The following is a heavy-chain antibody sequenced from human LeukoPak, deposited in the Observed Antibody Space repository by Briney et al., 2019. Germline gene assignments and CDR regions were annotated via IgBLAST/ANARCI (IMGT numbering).Heavy chain of an antibody. V-gene: IGHV3-30*18. Sequence: PGRSLRLSCAASGFTFSTYGMHWVRQAPGKGLEWGTVISSNGKNIYYADSVKGRFTISRDNSKNTLYLQMNSLRVEDTAVYYCAKDADIGAAGYYFDNWCRGTLVTVSS. J-gene: IGHJ4*02. CDR2: ISSNGKNI. CDR3: AKDADIGAAGYYFDN. D-gene: IGHD6-13*01. CDR1: GFTFSTYG.